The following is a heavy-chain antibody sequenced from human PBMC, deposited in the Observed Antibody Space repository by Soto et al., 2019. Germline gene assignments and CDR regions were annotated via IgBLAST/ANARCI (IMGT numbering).Heavy chain of an antibody. CDR2: IWYDGSNK. D-gene: IGHD2-15*01. J-gene: IGHJ4*02. V-gene: IGHV3-33*01. CDR1: GFTFSSYG. Sequence: QVQLVESGGGVVQPGRSLRLSCAASGFTFSSYGMHWVRQAPGKGLEWVAVIWYDGSNKYYADSVKGRFTISRDNSKNTLYLQMNSLRAEDTAVYYCARGSDIVVVVAATLDYWGQGTLVTVS. CDR3: ARGSDIVVVVAATLDY.